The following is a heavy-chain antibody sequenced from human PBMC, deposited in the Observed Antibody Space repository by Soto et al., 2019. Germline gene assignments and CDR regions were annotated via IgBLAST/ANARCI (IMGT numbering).Heavy chain of an antibody. CDR2: IYYSGST. Sequence: QVQLQESGPGLVKPSQTLSLTCTVSGGSISSGGYYWSWIRQHPGKGLEWLGYIYYSGSTYYNPSLKSRVTISVDTSKNQFSLKLSSVTAADTAVYYCARVIIPGGGPETRDNNWFDPWGQGTLVTVSS. D-gene: IGHD2-15*01. CDR3: ARVIIPGGGPETRDNNWFDP. CDR1: GGSISSGGYY. J-gene: IGHJ5*02. V-gene: IGHV4-31*03.